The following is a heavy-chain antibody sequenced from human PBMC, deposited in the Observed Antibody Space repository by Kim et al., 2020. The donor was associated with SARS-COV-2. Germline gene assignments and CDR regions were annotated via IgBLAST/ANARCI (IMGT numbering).Heavy chain of an antibody. D-gene: IGHD6-13*01. J-gene: IGHJ6*02. Sequence: GGSLRLSCAASGFTFSSYEMNWVRQAPGKGLEWVSYISSSGSTIYYADSVKGRFTISRDNAKNSLYLQMNSLRAEDTAVYYCARPLLYSSSWRGYYYYGMDVWGQGTTVTVSS. V-gene: IGHV3-48*03. CDR2: ISSSGSTI. CDR3: ARPLLYSSSWRGYYYYGMDV. CDR1: GFTFSSYE.